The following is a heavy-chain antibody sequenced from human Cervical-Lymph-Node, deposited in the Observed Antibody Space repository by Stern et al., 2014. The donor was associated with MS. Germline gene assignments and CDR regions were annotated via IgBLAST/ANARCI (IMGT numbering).Heavy chain of an antibody. D-gene: IGHD5-24*01. CDR1: GGIFTYA. Sequence: QVQLVQSGAELKKPGSSVKVSCKVSGGIFTYAISWVRQAPGQGLEWMGGIIPVLDTANYAQKFQGRLTITADKSTSTAYMELSSVRSEDTAVYYCATKMAADAFYSHYFGMDVWGQGTTVTVSS. CDR2: IIPVLDTA. CDR3: ATKMAADAFYSHYFGMDV. J-gene: IGHJ6*02. V-gene: IGHV1-69*06.